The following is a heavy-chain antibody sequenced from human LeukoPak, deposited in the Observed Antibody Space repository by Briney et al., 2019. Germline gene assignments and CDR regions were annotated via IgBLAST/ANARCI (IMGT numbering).Heavy chain of an antibody. Sequence: GGSLRLSCAASGFTFSSYSMNWVRQAPGKGLEWVSSISSSSSYIYYADSVKGRFTISRDNAKNSLYLQMNSLRAEDTAVYHCARGSGVDFWSGYYPLDYWGQGTLVTVSS. D-gene: IGHD3-3*01. CDR3: ARGSGVDFWSGYYPLDY. J-gene: IGHJ4*02. CDR1: GFTFSSYS. V-gene: IGHV3-21*01. CDR2: ISSSSSYI.